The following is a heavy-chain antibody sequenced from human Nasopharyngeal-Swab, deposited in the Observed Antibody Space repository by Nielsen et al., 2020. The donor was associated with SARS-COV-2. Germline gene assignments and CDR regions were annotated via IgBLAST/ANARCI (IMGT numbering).Heavy chain of an antibody. CDR3: ARGSRSGINNYSSGWYFFDY. V-gene: IGHV4-34*01. Sequence: PGKGLEWIGEINHSGSTNYNPSLKSRVTISVDTSNNQFSLKLSSVTAADTAVYYCARGSRSGINNYSSGWYFFDYWGQGALVTVPS. D-gene: IGHD6-19*01. CDR2: INHSGST. J-gene: IGHJ4*02.